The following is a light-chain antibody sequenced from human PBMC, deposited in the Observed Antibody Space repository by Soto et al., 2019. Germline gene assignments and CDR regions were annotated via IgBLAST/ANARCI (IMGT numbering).Light chain of an antibody. CDR1: SSDVGGYNF. CDR3: SSFTSSGTLV. CDR2: EVS. Sequence: QSALTQPASVSGSPGQSITISCSGTSSDVGGYNFVSWYQQHPGKAPKLMIYEVSYRPSGISNRFSGSKSGNTASLTISGFQAEDEAGYYCSSFTSSGTLVFGGGTKLTVL. J-gene: IGLJ2*01. V-gene: IGLV2-14*01.